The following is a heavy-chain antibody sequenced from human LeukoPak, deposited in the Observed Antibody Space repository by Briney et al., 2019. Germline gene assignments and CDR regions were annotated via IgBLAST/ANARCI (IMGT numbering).Heavy chain of an antibody. D-gene: IGHD2-21*02. CDR1: GGSISGYY. Sequence: PSETLSLTCTVSGGSISGYYWSWSRQPPWKGVEWIGNLYYMRGAWYKSSLKSRVTTSVDTSRNEFSLKLSSVTAADTAVYYCAKDLERHIVVVTASAVDYWGQGILVTVSS. V-gene: IGHV4-59*01. CDR2: LYYMRGA. J-gene: IGHJ4*02. CDR3: AKDLERHIVVVTASAVDY.